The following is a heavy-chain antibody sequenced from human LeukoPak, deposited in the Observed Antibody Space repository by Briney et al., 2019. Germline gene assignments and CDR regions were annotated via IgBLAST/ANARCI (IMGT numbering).Heavy chain of an antibody. CDR2: IYYSGST. V-gene: IGHV4-59*01. CDR1: GGSISGYY. Sequence: SETLSLTCTVSGGSISGYYWSWIRQPPGKGLEWIGYIYYSGSTNYNPSLKSRVTISVDTSKNQFSLKLSSVTAADTAVYYCARTPDYVMTAFDYWGQGTLVTVSS. J-gene: IGHJ4*02. D-gene: IGHD3-10*02. CDR3: ARTPDYVMTAFDY.